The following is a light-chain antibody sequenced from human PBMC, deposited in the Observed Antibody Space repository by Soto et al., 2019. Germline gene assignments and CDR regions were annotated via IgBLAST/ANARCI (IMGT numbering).Light chain of an antibody. J-gene: IGKJ1*01. V-gene: IGKV3-11*01. Sequence: EIVLTQSPATLSLSPGERATLSCRASQSVSSYLAWYQQKPGQAPRLLIYDASNRATGIPARFSGSGSGTDFTLTISSLEPEDFAVYYCQQYNSYTSTFGQGTKVEIK. CDR2: DAS. CDR1: QSVSSY. CDR3: QQYNSYTST.